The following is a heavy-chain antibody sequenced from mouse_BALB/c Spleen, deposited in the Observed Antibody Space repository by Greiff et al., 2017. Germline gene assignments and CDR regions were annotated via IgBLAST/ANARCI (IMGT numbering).Heavy chain of an antibody. CDR1: GFNIKDYY. Sequence: EVQLQQSGAELVRSGASVKLSCTASGFNIKDYYMHWVKQRPEQGLEWIGWIDPENGDTEYAPKFQGKATMTADTSANTAYLQLSSLTSEDTAVYYCNLFYGYAYAMDYWGQGTSVTVSS. V-gene: IGHV14-4*02. J-gene: IGHJ4*01. D-gene: IGHD2-2*01. CDR3: NLFYGYAYAMDY. CDR2: IDPENGDT.